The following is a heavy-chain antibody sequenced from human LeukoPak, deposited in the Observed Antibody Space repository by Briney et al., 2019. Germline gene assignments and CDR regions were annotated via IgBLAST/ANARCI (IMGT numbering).Heavy chain of an antibody. J-gene: IGHJ4*02. Sequence: ASVKVSCKASGYTFTSYDINWVRQATGQGLEWMGWMNPNSGNTGYAQKFQGRVTMTRNTSISTAYMELSSLRSEDTAVYYCARGLFYDILTGYLYYFDYWGQGTLVTVSS. V-gene: IGHV1-8*01. CDR1: GYTFTSYD. CDR3: ARGLFYDILTGYLYYFDY. CDR2: MNPNSGNT. D-gene: IGHD3-9*01.